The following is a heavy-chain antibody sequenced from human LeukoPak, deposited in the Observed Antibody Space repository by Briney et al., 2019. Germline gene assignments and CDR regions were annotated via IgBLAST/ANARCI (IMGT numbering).Heavy chain of an antibody. Sequence: SSETLSLTCTVSGYSISSGYYWGWIRQPPGKGLEWIGTIYHSGSTYYNPSLKSRVTISVDTSKNQFSLKLTSVTAADTAVYYCASSYCSSTSCLKIFDYWGQGTLVTVSS. J-gene: IGHJ4*02. CDR1: GYSISSGYY. CDR2: IYHSGST. V-gene: IGHV4-38-2*02. D-gene: IGHD2-2*01. CDR3: ASSYCSSTSCLKIFDY.